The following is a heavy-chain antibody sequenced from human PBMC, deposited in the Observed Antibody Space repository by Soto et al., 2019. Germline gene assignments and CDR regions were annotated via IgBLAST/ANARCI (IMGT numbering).Heavy chain of an antibody. V-gene: IGHV3-48*01. CDR3: ASPDVVMNY. Sequence: EVQLVESGGGLVQPGGSLRLSCVASGLPFSSYAMNWVRQAPGKGLEWISSITRSSVTTYYADSVKGRFTISRDNDKKSLFLQMDSLTSDDTAVYYCASPDVVMNYWGRGTLVTVSS. D-gene: IGHD2-15*01. J-gene: IGHJ4*02. CDR2: ITRSSVTT. CDR1: GLPFSSYA.